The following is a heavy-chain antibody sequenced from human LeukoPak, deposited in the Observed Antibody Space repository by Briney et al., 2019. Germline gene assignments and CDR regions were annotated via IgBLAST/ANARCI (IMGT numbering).Heavy chain of an antibody. CDR1: GFTFSNHW. CDR2: IKQDGSEK. J-gene: IGHJ4*02. V-gene: IGHV3-7*03. D-gene: IGHD3-22*01. CDR3: ARGWLLEGFDY. Sequence: GGSLRLSCAVSGFTFSNHWMSWVRQAPGKGLEWVANIKQDGSEKDYVDSVKGRFTISRDNAKNSLYLQMNSLRAEDTALYYCARGWLLEGFDYWGQGTLVTVSS.